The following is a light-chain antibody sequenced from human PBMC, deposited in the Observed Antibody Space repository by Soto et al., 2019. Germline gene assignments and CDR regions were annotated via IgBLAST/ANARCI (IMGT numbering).Light chain of an antibody. CDR1: SSDVGRYNY. Sequence: QSVLTQPASVSGSPGQSITISCTVTSSDVGRYNYVSWYQQYPGRAPKLIIYEVTNRPSGVSDRFSGSKSGNVASLTISGLQAADEADYYCGSYTSTYVRIFGTGTKVTVL. CDR2: EVT. V-gene: IGLV2-14*01. CDR3: GSYTSTYVRI. J-gene: IGLJ1*01.